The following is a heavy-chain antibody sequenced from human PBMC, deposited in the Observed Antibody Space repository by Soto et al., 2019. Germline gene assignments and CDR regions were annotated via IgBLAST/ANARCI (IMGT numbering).Heavy chain of an antibody. Sequence: ASETLSLTCTVSGGSISSGGYYWSWIRQHPGKGLEWIGYIYYSGSTYYNPSLKSRVTISVDTSKNQFSLKLSSVTAADTAVYYCARAIVATWQYGMDVWGQGTTVTVSS. D-gene: IGHD5-12*01. J-gene: IGHJ6*02. CDR2: IYYSGST. CDR1: GGSISSGGYY. CDR3: ARAIVATWQYGMDV. V-gene: IGHV4-31*03.